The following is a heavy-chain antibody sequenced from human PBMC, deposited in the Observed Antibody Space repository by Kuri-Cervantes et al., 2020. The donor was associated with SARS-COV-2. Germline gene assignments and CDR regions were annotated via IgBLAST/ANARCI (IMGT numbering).Heavy chain of an antibody. CDR3: ARDPDYYDSSGYYGGFDY. Sequence: ETLSLTCAASGFTVSSNYMSWVRQAPGKGLEWVSLIYRCGSTYYADSVKGRFTISRDNSKNTLYLQMNSLRAEDTAVYYCARDPDYYDSSGYYGGFDYWGQGTLVTVSS. CDR2: IYRCGST. J-gene: IGHJ4*02. V-gene: IGHV3-66*03. CDR1: GFTVSSNY. D-gene: IGHD3-22*01.